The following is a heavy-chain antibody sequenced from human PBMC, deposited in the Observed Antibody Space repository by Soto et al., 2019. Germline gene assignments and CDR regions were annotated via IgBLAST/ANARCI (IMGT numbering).Heavy chain of an antibody. D-gene: IGHD6-13*01. J-gene: IGHJ5*02. CDR1: GGSISSSRSY. V-gene: IGHV4-39*01. CDR3: ARQAAAPGIDLWFDP. CDR2: IFYAGNT. Sequence: QLQLQESGPGLVKPSETLSLTRNVSGGSISSSRSYWAWFRQPPGKELEWIANIFYAGNTYYNPSLKSRVTVSVDTSKNQFSLKLDSVTAADTAVYYCARQAAAPGIDLWFDPWGQGTLVTVSS.